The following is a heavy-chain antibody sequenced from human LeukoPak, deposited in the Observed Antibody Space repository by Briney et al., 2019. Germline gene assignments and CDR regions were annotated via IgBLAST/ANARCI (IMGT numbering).Heavy chain of an antibody. D-gene: IGHD2-2*02. CDR1: GGSISSGGYY. CDR2: IYYSGST. J-gene: IGHJ6*03. Sequence: SETLSLTCTVSGGSISSGGYYWSWIRQHPGKGLEWIGYIYYSGSTYYNPSLKSRVTISVDTSKNQFSLKLSSVTAADTAVYYCARESCSSTSCYTGSYYYYMDVWGKGTRSPSP. CDR3: ARESCSSTSCYTGSYYYYMDV. V-gene: IGHV4-31*03.